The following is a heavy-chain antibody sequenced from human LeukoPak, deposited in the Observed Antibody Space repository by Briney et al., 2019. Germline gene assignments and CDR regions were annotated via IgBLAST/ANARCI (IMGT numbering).Heavy chain of an antibody. J-gene: IGHJ6*03. V-gene: IGHV1-18*01. Sequence: ASVKVSCKASGYTFTSYGISWVRQAPGQGLEWMGWISAYNGNTNYAQELQGRVTMATDTSTSTAYMELRSLRSDDTAVYYCARPAYDFWSGYPPRAYYYYYMDVWGKGTTVTVSS. CDR3: ARPAYDFWSGYPPRAYYYYYMDV. D-gene: IGHD3-3*01. CDR1: GYTFTSYG. CDR2: ISAYNGNT.